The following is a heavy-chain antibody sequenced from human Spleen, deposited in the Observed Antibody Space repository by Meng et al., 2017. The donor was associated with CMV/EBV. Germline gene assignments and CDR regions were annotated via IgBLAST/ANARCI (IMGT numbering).Heavy chain of an antibody. CDR3: ARSITIFQIDY. CDR1: GYTFTSYY. CDR2: INPSGGST. Sequence: ASVKVSCKASGYTFTSYYMHWVRQAPGQGLEWMGRINPSGGSTSYAQKFQGRVTMTRDTSTSTVYMELGSLRSDDTAVYYCARSITIFQIDYWGQGTLVTVSS. J-gene: IGHJ4*02. D-gene: IGHD3-9*01. V-gene: IGHV1-46*01.